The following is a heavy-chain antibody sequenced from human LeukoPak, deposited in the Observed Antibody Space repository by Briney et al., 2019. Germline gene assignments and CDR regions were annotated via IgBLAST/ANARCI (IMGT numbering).Heavy chain of an antibody. CDR2: INHSGST. D-gene: IGHD2-15*01. J-gene: IGHJ4*02. Sequence: SETLSLTCAVYGGSFSGYYWSWIRQPPGKGLEWIGEINHSGSTNYNPSLKSRITISVDTSKNQFSLKLSSVTAADTAVYYCARGGGGYCSGGSCYSVDTAMADPDYFDYWGQGTLVTVSS. CDR3: ARGGGGYCSGGSCYSVDTAMADPDYFDY. V-gene: IGHV4-34*01. CDR1: GGSFSGYY.